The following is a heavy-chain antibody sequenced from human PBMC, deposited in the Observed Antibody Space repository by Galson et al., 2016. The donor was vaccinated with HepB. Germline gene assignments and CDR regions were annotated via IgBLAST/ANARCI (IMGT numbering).Heavy chain of an antibody. Sequence: SLRLSCAASGFTFSYYGMHWVRQAPGKGLAWVAVISYDGSNKYYADSVKGRITISRDNSKNTLYLQMNSPRAEDTAVYYCAKEVEDIVATTYYYSGMDVWGKGTTVTVSS. CDR1: GFTFSYYG. CDR2: ISYDGSNK. J-gene: IGHJ6*04. CDR3: AKEVEDIVATTYYYSGMDV. V-gene: IGHV3-30*18. D-gene: IGHD5-12*01.